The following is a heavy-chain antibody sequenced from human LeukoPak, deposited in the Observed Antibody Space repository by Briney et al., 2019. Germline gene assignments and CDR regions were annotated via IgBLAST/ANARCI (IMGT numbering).Heavy chain of an antibody. CDR3: AKGGWDTAMGVSYYYYGMDV. J-gene: IGHJ6*02. Sequence: PGGSLRLSCAASGFTFSSYEMNWVRQAPGKGLEWVSYISRSGSTIYYADSVKGRSTISRDNAKNSLYLQMDSLRAEDTAVYYCAKGGWDTAMGVSYYYYGMDVWGQGTTVTVSS. V-gene: IGHV3-48*03. D-gene: IGHD5-18*01. CDR1: GFTFSSYE. CDR2: ISRSGSTI.